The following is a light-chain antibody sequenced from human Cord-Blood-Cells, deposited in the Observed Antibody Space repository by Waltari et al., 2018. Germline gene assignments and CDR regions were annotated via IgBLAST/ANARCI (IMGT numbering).Light chain of an antibody. V-gene: IGKV4-1*01. CDR2: WAS. CDR1: QSVLYSSNNKNY. J-gene: IGKJ1*01. CDR3: QQYYSTPPT. Sequence: DIVMTQSPDSLAVSLGERATNNCKSSQSVLYSSNNKNYLAWYQQKPGQPPKLLIYWASTLESGVPNRFSGSGSGTDFTLTISSLQAEDVAVYYCQQYYSTPPTFGQGTKVEIK.